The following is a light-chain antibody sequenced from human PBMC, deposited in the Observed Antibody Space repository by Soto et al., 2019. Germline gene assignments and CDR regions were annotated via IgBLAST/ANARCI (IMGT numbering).Light chain of an antibody. V-gene: IGKV3-20*01. CDR2: GAS. CDR3: QQYGSSPIT. CDR1: QSVSSSY. J-gene: IGKJ5*01. Sequence: EIVLTQSPGTLSLSPGERVTLSCRASQSVSSSYLAWYQQKPGQAPRLLIHGASSRATGIPDRISGSGSGTDFTLNISRLEPEDFAVYYCQQYGSSPITFGQGTRLEIK.